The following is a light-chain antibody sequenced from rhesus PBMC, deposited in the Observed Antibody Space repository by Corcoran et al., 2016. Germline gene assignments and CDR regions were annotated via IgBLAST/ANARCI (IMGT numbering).Light chain of an antibody. CDR3: LQHNSYPLT. CDR2: AAS. Sequence: DIQMTQSPSSLSASVGDTVTITCRASQGISSYLNWFQQKPGKAPKLLIYAASSLESGVPSRFSGMGSWTDFTLTISSLQPEDFAVYYCLQHNSYPLTFGGGTKVELK. CDR1: QGISSY. V-gene: IGKV1-28*03. J-gene: IGKJ4*01.